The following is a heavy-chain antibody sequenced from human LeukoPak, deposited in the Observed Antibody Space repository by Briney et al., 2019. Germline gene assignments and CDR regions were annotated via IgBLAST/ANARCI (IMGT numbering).Heavy chain of an antibody. V-gene: IGHV3-53*01. J-gene: IGHJ4*02. CDR2: IYVGSAT. Sequence: IYVGSATYYADSVKGRFTISRDNSENTLYLQMKSLRAEDTAVYYCARGDGYNFFDYWGQGTLVTVSS. D-gene: IGHD5-24*01. CDR3: ARGDGYNFFDY.